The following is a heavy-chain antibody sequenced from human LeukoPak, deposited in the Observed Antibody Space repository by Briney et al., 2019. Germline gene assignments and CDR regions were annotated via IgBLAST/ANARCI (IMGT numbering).Heavy chain of an antibody. Sequence: PGGSLRLSCAASGFTFSSYAMSWVRQAPGKGLEWVSAISGSGGSTYYADSVKGRFTISRDNSKNTLYLQMNSLRAEDTAVYYCAKSPSYGDHETGYFDYWGQGTLVTVSS. V-gene: IGHV3-23*01. J-gene: IGHJ4*02. CDR1: GFTFSSYA. CDR3: AKSPSYGDHETGYFDY. D-gene: IGHD4-17*01. CDR2: ISGSGGST.